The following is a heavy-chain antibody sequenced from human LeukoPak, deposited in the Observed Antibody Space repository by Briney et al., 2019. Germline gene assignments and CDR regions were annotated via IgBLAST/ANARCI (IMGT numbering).Heavy chain of an antibody. V-gene: IGHV4-39*01. CDR3: AGQGRMLSAFDY. J-gene: IGHJ4*02. CDR2: IYYSGST. CDR1: GGSISSSSYY. D-gene: IGHD2-8*01. Sequence: SETLSLTCTVSGGSISSSSYYWGWIRQPPGKGLEWIGSIYYSGSTYYNPSLKSRVTISVDTSKNQFSLKLSSVTAADTAVYYSAGQGRMLSAFDYWGQGTLVTVSS.